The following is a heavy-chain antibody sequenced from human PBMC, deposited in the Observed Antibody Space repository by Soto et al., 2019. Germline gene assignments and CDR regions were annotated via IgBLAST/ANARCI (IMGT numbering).Heavy chain of an antibody. D-gene: IGHD2-15*01. Sequence: GGSLRLSCAASGFTFSSYSMNWVRQAPGKGLEWVSSISSSSSYIYYADSVKGRFTISRDNAKNSLYLQMNSLRAEDTAVYYCARCPGYCSGGSQYFDPWGQGTLVTVSS. V-gene: IGHV3-21*01. J-gene: IGHJ5*02. CDR1: GFTFSSYS. CDR3: ARCPGYCSGGSQYFDP. CDR2: ISSSSSYI.